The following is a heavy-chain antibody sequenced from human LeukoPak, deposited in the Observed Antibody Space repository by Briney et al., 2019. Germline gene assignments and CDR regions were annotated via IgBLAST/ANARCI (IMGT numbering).Heavy chain of an antibody. Sequence: GGSLRLSCAASGFTFSTYSMNWVRQAPGKGLEWVSAISGSGGSTYYADSVKGRFTISRDNSKNTLYLQMNSLRAEDTAVYYCAKGNFGELLRELDYWGQGTLVTVSS. J-gene: IGHJ4*02. CDR2: ISGSGGST. CDR1: GFTFSTYS. CDR3: AKGNFGELLRELDY. D-gene: IGHD3-10*01. V-gene: IGHV3-23*01.